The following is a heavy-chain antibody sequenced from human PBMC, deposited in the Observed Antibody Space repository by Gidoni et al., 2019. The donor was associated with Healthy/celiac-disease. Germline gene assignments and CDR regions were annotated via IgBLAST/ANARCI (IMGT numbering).Heavy chain of an antibody. CDR1: GFTFSSYW. CDR3: ARGRGSSVGGNYFDY. D-gene: IGHD2-2*01. V-gene: IGHV3-74*01. J-gene: IGHJ4*02. Sequence: EVQLVESGGGLVQPGGSLRLSCAASGFTFSSYWMHWVRQAPGKGLVWVSRINSDGSSTSYADSVKGRFTISRDNAKNTLYLQMNSLRAEDTAVYYCARGRGSSVGGNYFDYWGQGTLVTVSS. CDR2: INSDGSST.